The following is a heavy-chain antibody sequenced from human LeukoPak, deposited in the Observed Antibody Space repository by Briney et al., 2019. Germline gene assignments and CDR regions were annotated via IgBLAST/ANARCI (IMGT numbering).Heavy chain of an antibody. CDR2: IYYTGST. J-gene: IGHJ4*02. CDR1: GGSISGGKDF. V-gene: IGHV4-39*01. CDR3: ARRPYTSGWYYYFDY. D-gene: IGHD6-19*01. Sequence: SETLSLTCAVSGGSISGGKDFWGWIRQSPGKGLEWIGSIYYTGSTYYNPSLKSRVTISVDTSKNQFSLRLSSVTAADTAVYYCARRPYTSGWYYYFDYWGQGTLVTVSS.